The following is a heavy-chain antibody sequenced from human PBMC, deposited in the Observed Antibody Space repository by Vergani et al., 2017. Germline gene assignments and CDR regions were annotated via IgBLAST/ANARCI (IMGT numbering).Heavy chain of an antibody. CDR1: GYPFSNYY. Sequence: QVQAVQSGAEVKTSGASVKVSCKTSGYPFSNYYMHWVRQAPGQGLEWMGIINPSGGHTNYAQKFQGRVTMTRDTSTSTFYMELSSLRSEDTAIYYGSRGDYGILTGYRYWGQGTLVTVSA. J-gene: IGHJ4*02. V-gene: IGHV1-46*03. D-gene: IGHD3-9*01. CDR3: SRGDYGILTGYRY. CDR2: INPSGGHT.